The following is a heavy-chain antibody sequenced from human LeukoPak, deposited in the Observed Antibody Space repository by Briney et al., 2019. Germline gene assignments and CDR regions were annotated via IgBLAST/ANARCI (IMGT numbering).Heavy chain of an antibody. V-gene: IGHV4-4*09. Sequence: SETLSLTCTLSGDFFSSFSWSWLRQPPGKGLEWIGYIQASGDSSFSPALKSRVTISLDTSKNEFYLNLNSVTAADTAMYFCARLVRNWNDHFDSWGHGTLVTVSS. CDR1: GDFFSSFS. CDR2: IQASGDS. J-gene: IGHJ4*01. D-gene: IGHD1-1*01. CDR3: ARLVRNWNDHFDS.